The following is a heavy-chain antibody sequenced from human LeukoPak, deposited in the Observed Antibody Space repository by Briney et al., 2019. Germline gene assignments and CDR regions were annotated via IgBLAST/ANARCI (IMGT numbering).Heavy chain of an antibody. V-gene: IGHV3-30-3*01. J-gene: IGHJ4*02. CDR1: GFNFDSYA. Sequence: GGSLRLSCAASGFNFDSYAMHWVRQTPGKGLEWVAVVSHDGSDKYYADSVKGRFTISRDNSKNRLFLHMNSLRPEDTALYYCARDHGHYDSSGYFDYWGQGTLVTVSS. CDR2: VSHDGSDK. CDR3: ARDHGHYDSSGYFDY. D-gene: IGHD3-22*01.